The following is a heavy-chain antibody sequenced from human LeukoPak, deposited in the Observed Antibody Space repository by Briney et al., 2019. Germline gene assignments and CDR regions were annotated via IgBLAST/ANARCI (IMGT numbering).Heavy chain of an antibody. CDR3: ARDLVRGPPYYSDSSGYFHFDY. CDR1: GYTFTGYY. V-gene: IGHV1-2*02. J-gene: IGHJ4*02. D-gene: IGHD3-22*01. Sequence: ASVKVSCKASGYTFTGYYMHWVRQAPGQGLEWMGWINPNSGGTNYAQKFQGRVTMTRDTSISTAYMELSRLRSDDTAVYYCARDLVRGPPYYSDSSGYFHFDYWGQGTLVTVSS. CDR2: INPNSGGT.